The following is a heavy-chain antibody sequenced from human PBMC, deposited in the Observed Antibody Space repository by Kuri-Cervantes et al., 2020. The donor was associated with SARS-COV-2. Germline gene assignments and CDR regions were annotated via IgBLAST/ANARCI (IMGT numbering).Heavy chain of an antibody. J-gene: IGHJ6*03. D-gene: IGHD2/OR15-2a*01. V-gene: IGHV3-11*04. CDR3: ARRVTFYYYMDV. Sequence: GESLKISCAASGLTFSDYYMSWIRQAPGKGLEWVSYISSSGSTIYYADSVKGRFTISRDNAKNSLYLQMNSLRAEDTAVYYCARRVTFYYYMDVWGKGTTVTVSS. CDR1: GLTFSDYY. CDR2: ISSSGSTI.